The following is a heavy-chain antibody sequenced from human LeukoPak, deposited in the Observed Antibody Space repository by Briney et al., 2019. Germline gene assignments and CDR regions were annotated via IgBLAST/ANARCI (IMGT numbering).Heavy chain of an antibody. Sequence: AAVKVSCKASGYSFTSYGISWLRQAPGQGLEWMGWISAYNGNTNYAQKLQCRVTMTTDTSTSTAYMELRSLRSDDTAVYYCARDYSGSYGSHDAFDIWGQGTMVTVS. J-gene: IGHJ3*02. CDR3: ARDYSGSYGSHDAFDI. CDR2: ISAYNGNT. D-gene: IGHD1-26*01. CDR1: GYSFTSYG. V-gene: IGHV1-18*01.